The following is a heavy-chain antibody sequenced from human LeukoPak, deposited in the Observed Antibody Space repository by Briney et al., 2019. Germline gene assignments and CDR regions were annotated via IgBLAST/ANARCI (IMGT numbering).Heavy chain of an antibody. J-gene: IGHJ4*02. Sequence: PGGSLRLSCAASGFTFSSYWMTWVRQAPGEGLEWVANSKLDGSEEYYVDSVKGRFTISRDNTQNSLYLQMNSLRAEDTAVYYCARFSGTNYVFEFWGQGVLVTVSS. CDR3: ARFSGTNYVFEF. CDR2: SKLDGSEE. CDR1: GFTFSSYW. V-gene: IGHV3-7*01. D-gene: IGHD3-10*02.